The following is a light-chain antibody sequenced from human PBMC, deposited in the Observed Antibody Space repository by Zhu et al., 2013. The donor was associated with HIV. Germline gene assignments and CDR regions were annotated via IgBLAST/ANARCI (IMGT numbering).Light chain of an antibody. J-gene: IGKJ4*01. CDR2: DAS. CDR3: QQYATSLA. Sequence: EIVLTQSPVTLSLSPGERATLSCRASQSVANSLAWYQQKPGQAPRLVIYDASRRATGIPARFSGSGSGTDFTLTITRLEPEDFAVYYCQQYATSLAFGGGTKVEIK. CDR1: QSVANS. V-gene: IGKV3-20*01.